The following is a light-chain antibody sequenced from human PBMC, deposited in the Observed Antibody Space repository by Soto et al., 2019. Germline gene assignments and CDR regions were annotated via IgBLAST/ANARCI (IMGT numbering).Light chain of an antibody. J-gene: IGKJ1*01. CDR3: QKYNSAPRT. V-gene: IGKV1-39*01. CDR1: QSISSY. CDR2: AAS. Sequence: DIQMTQSPSSLSASVGDRVTITCRASQSISSYLNWYQQKPGKAPKLLIYAASSLQSGVPSRFSGSGSGTDFTLTISSLQPEDFATYYCQKYNSAPRTFGQGTMVEIK.